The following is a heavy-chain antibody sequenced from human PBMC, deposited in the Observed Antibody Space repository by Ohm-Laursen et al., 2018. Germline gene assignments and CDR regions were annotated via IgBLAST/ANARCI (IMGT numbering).Heavy chain of an antibody. Sequence: SLRLSCAASGFTFSSYAMSWVRQAPGKGLEWVSDISGSGDNTYNADSVKGRFTISRDNSKNTLYLQMNSLRVEDTAVYHCAKDQMASSWSHDAFDMWGQGTMVTVSS. CDR1: GFTFSSYA. D-gene: IGHD6-13*01. CDR2: ISGSGDNT. V-gene: IGHV3-23*01. CDR3: AKDQMASSWSHDAFDM. J-gene: IGHJ3*02.